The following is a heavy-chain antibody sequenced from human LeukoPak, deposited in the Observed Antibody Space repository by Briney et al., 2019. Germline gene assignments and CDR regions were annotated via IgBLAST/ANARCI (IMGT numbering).Heavy chain of an antibody. V-gene: IGHV4-4*07. D-gene: IGHD3-22*01. J-gene: IGHJ4*02. Sequence: SETLSLTCTVSGGSISSYYWSWIRQPAGKGLEWIGRIYTSGNTNQNPSLKSRVTMSVDTSKNQFSLKLTSVTAADTAVYYCAGSTPSYYYNTSGDFDCWGQGTLVTVSS. CDR3: AGSTPSYYYNTSGDFDC. CDR2: IYTSGNT. CDR1: GGSISSYY.